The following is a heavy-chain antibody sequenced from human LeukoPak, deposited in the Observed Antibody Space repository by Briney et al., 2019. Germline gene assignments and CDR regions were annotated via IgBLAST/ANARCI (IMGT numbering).Heavy chain of an antibody. Sequence: GASVKVSCKASGGTFSSYAISWVRQAPGQGLEWMGRIIPILGIANYAQKFQGGVTITADKSTSTAYMELSSLRSEDTAVYYCASRNSYGYLYYGMDVWGQGTTVTVSS. CDR1: GGTFSSYA. V-gene: IGHV1-69*04. CDR3: ASRNSYGYLYYGMDV. CDR2: IIPILGIA. J-gene: IGHJ6*02. D-gene: IGHD5-18*01.